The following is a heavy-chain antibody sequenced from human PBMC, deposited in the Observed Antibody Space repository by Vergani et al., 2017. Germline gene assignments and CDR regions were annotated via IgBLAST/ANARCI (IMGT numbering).Heavy chain of an antibody. CDR1: GGSFTSYH. V-gene: IGHV4-34*01. CDR2: IDHTGRP. D-gene: IGHD2-15*01. CDR3: ASKRGACRAAYCHSYDF. J-gene: IGHJ4*02. Sequence: QVQLQQWGGGLLKPSETLSLTCVVNGGSFTSYHWTWIRQSPGEGLEWVADIDHTGRPDYNPSLKSRVTMSVDKSRNQFSLRLTSWTAADTAVYYCASKRGACRAAYCHSYDFWGPGTLVGVSS.